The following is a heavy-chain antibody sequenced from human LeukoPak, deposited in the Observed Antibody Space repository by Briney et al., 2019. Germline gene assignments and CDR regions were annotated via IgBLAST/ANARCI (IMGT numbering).Heavy chain of an antibody. V-gene: IGHV1-2*02. D-gene: IGHD1-26*01. CDR3: ARGVGATTAAFDY. J-gene: IGHJ4*02. CDR2: INPNSGGT. CDR1: GYTFTGYY. Sequence: ASVKVSCKASGYTFTGYYMHWVRQAPGQGLEWMGWINPNSGGTNYAQKFQGRATMTRDTSISTAYMELSRLRSDDTAVYYCARGVGATTAAFDYWGQGTLVTVSS.